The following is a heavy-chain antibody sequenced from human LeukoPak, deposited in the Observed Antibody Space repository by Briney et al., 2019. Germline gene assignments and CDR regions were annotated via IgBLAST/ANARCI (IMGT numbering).Heavy chain of an antibody. CDR3: ARVGELWFGLNYYYYMDV. Sequence: PGGSLRLSCAASGFTFDDYGMSWVRQAPGKGLDWVSGINWNGGTTGYADTVKGRFTISRDNAKNSLYLQTNSLRAEDTALYYCARVGELWFGLNYYYYMDVWGKGTTVTVSS. D-gene: IGHD3-10*01. CDR2: INWNGGTT. J-gene: IGHJ6*03. CDR1: GFTFDDYG. V-gene: IGHV3-20*04.